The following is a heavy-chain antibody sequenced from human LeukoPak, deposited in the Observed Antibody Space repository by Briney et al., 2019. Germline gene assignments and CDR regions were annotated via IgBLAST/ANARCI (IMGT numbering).Heavy chain of an antibody. V-gene: IGHV3-48*01. CDR1: GFTFSSYS. J-gene: IGHJ4*02. Sequence: GGSLRLSCAASGFTFSSYSMNWVRQAPGKGLEWVSYISSSSSTIYYADSVKGRFTISRDSSKNTLYRQMNGLRADDTAVYYCAKDIGYCSGDSCPYFDHWGQGTLVTVSS. CDR3: AKDIGYCSGDSCPYFDH. CDR2: ISSSSSTI. D-gene: IGHD2-15*01.